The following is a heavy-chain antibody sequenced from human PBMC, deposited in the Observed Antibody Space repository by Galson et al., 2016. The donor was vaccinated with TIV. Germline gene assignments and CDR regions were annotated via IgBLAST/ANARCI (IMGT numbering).Heavy chain of an antibody. Sequence: SVKVSCKASGFTFSDYYMHWVRQAPGQGLEWMGIINPSGAGTSYPQRFQGRISLTRDTSTSTVYMEVSSLKSEDTAVYYCARQHYYYNNRNDYWGQGTLVTVSS. CDR1: GFTFSDYY. J-gene: IGHJ4*02. D-gene: IGHD3-22*01. V-gene: IGHV1-46*01. CDR2: INPSGAGT. CDR3: ARQHYYYNNRNDY.